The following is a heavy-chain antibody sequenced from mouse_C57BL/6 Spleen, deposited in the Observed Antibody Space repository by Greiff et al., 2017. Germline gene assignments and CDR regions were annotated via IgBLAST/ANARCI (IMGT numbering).Heavy chain of an antibody. CDR1: GFTFSSYA. CDR2: ISDGGSYT. V-gene: IGHV5-4*01. J-gene: IGHJ2*01. Sequence: EVQGVESGGGLVKPGGSLKLSCAASGFTFSSYAMSWVRQTPEKRLEWVATISDGGSYTYYPDNVKGRFTISRDNAKNNLSLQMSHLKSEDTAMYYCARDKDYGNSLFDYWGQGTTLTVSS. CDR3: ARDKDYGNSLFDY. D-gene: IGHD2-1*01.